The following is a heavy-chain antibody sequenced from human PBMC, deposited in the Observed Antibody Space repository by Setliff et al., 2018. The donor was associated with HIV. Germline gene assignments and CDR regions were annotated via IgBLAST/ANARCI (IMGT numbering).Heavy chain of an antibody. CDR2: VYYSGST. Sequence: SETLSLTCTVSGGSISSSSYYWGWIRQPPGKGLEWIGSVYYSGSTNYNPSLKSRVTISVDTSKNQFSLKLSSVTAADTAVYYCARLSSGAFDIWGQGTMVTVSS. CDR1: GGSISSSSYY. V-gene: IGHV4-39*07. CDR3: ARLSSGAFDI. J-gene: IGHJ3*02. D-gene: IGHD6-6*01.